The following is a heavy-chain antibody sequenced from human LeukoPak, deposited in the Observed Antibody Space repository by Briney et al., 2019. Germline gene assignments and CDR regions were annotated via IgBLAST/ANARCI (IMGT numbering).Heavy chain of an antibody. CDR3: ARGSGYCSGGSCYSGYYFDY. J-gene: IGHJ4*02. V-gene: IGHV3-21*01. CDR2: ISSSSSYI. Sequence: GGSLRLSCAASGFTFSSYSMNWVRQAPGKGLEWGSSISSSSSYIYYADSVKGRFTISRDNANNSLYLQMNSLRAEDTAVYYCARGSGYCSGGSCYSGYYFDYWGQGTLVTVSS. CDR1: GFTFSSYS. D-gene: IGHD2-15*01.